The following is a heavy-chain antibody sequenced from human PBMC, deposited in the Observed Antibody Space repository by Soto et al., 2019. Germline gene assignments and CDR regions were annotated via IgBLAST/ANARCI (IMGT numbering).Heavy chain of an antibody. Sequence: SETLSLTCAVYGGSFSGYYWSWIRQPPGKGLEWIGEINHSGSTNYNPSLKSRVTISVDTSKNQFSLKLSSVTAADTAVYYCARRSGHYYYYYGMDVWGQGTTVTVSS. CDR2: INHSGST. V-gene: IGHV4-34*01. D-gene: IGHD3-3*01. CDR1: GGSFSGYY. CDR3: ARRSGHYYYYYGMDV. J-gene: IGHJ6*02.